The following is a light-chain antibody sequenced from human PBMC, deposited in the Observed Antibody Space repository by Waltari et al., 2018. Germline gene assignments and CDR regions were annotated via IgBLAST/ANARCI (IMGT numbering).Light chain of an antibody. V-gene: IGLV2-23*02. Sequence: QSALTQPASVSGSPGQSITLSCTGTSGDIGHYNLVSWYPQHPGKAPKLMIYEVNKRPSGVSNRFSASKSGNTASLTISGLQAEDEADYYCCSYAGSSTYVFGTGTKVTVL. CDR3: CSYAGSSTYV. CDR2: EVN. CDR1: SGDIGHYNL. J-gene: IGLJ1*01.